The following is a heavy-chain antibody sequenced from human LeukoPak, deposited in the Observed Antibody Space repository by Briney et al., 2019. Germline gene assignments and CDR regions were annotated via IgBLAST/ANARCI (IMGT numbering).Heavy chain of an antibody. D-gene: IGHD1-14*01. CDR3: AKFISVCFDY. CDR1: GFTFSSYG. V-gene: IGHV3-23*01. J-gene: IGHJ4*02. CDR2: ISGSDGST. Sequence: GGSLRLSCAASGFTFSSYGMSWVRQAPGKGLEWVSAISGSDGSTYYADSVKGRFTISRDNSKNTLYLQMNSLRAEDTAVYYCAKFISVCFDYWGQGTLVTVSS.